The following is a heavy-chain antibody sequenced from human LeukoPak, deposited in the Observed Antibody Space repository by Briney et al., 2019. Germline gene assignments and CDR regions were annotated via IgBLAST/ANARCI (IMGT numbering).Heavy chain of an antibody. J-gene: IGHJ4*02. V-gene: IGHV4-39*07. Sequence: SETLSLTCTVSGSSITSSDYYWGWIRQPPGKGLEWIGSIYYSGSTYYNPSLKSRVTISVDTSKNQFYLKLSSVTAADTAIYYCARDRYYSDYGLDWGQGTLVTVSS. D-gene: IGHD4/OR15-4a*01. CDR3: ARDRYYSDYGLD. CDR2: IYYSGST. CDR1: GSSITSSDYY.